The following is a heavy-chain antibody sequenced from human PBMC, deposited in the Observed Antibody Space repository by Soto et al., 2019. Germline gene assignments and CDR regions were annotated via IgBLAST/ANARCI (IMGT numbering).Heavy chain of an antibody. D-gene: IGHD2-21*02. V-gene: IGHV3-30*18. CDR3: AKDILLGYCGGDCYVNY. CDR1: GFTFSSYG. Sequence: QVQLVESGGGVVQPGRSLRLSCAASGFTFSSYGMHWVRQAPGKGLEWVAVISYDGSNKYYADSVKGRFTISRDNSKNTLYLQMNSLRAEDTAVYYCAKDILLGYCGGDCYVNYWGQGTLVTVSS. J-gene: IGHJ4*02. CDR2: ISYDGSNK.